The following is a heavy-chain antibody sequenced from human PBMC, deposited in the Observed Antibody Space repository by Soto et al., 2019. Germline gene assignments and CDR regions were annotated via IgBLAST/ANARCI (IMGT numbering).Heavy chain of an antibody. D-gene: IGHD4-4*01. J-gene: IGHJ4*02. CDR3: PRGVVRDSNEHF. CDR1: GFKFRSYW. CDR2: IKEDGSEK. V-gene: IGHV3-7*01. Sequence: EVQLVESGGTLVQPGGSLRLSCVASGFKFRSYWMSWVRQAPGKGLEWLANIKEDGSEKYYVDSVEGLFTISRDNARNSVYLQMNSLRAEDTAIYYCPRGVVRDSNEHFWGQGTLVIVSS.